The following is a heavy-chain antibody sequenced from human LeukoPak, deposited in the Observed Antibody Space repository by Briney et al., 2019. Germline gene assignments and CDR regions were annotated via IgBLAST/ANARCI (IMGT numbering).Heavy chain of an antibody. D-gene: IGHD5-12*01. CDR3: ARDGGSGYDSGPFPNAFDI. J-gene: IGHJ3*02. CDR1: GGSISSGDYY. Sequence: PSETLSRTCTVSGGSISSGDYYWSWIRQPPGKGLEWIGYIYYSGSTYYNPSLKSRVTISVDTSKNQFSLKLSSVTAADTAVYYCARDGGSGYDSGPFPNAFDIWGQGTMVTVSS. V-gene: IGHV4-30-4*01. CDR2: IYYSGST.